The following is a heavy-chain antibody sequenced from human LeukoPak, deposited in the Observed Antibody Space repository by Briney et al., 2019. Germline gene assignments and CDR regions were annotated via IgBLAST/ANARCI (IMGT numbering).Heavy chain of an antibody. CDR1: GFTFSSYS. CDR2: ISSSSSYI. CDR3: ARDLERITMVRGGLCY. V-gene: IGHV3-21*01. D-gene: IGHD3-10*01. Sequence: GSLRLSCAASGFTFSSYSMNWVRQAPGKGLEWVSSISSSSSYIYYADSVKGRFTISRDNAKNSLYLQMNSLRAEDTAVYYCARDLERITMVRGGLCYWGQGTLVTVSS. J-gene: IGHJ4*02.